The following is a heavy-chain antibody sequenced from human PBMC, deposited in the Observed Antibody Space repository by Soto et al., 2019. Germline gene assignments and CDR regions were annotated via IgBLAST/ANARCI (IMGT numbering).Heavy chain of an antibody. CDR1: GGSISSSIYY. CDR3: ARDSFTYYYDSSGYYYDY. V-gene: IGHV4-39*01. D-gene: IGHD3-22*01. Sequence: SETLSLTCTVSGGSISSSIYYWGWIRHPPGKGLEWIGSIYYSGITYYNPSLKSRVTISVDTSKNQFSLKLSSVTAADTAVYYCARDSFTYYYDSSGYYYDYWGQGTLVTVSS. J-gene: IGHJ4*02. CDR2: IYYSGIT.